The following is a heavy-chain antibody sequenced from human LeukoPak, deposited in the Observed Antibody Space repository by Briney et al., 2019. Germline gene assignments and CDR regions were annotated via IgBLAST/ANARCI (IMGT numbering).Heavy chain of an antibody. Sequence: GGSLRLSCVASGFSFYDYGMSWVRQAPGEGLEWVSGVNWNGGSTAYADFVKGRFTISRDNARNSLNLQMNNLRAEDTAFYYCVRTNWAQWYFDFWGLGTLVTVSS. CDR1: GFSFYDYG. CDR2: VNWNGGST. CDR3: VRTNWAQWYFDF. V-gene: IGHV3-20*04. J-gene: IGHJ2*01. D-gene: IGHD7-27*01.